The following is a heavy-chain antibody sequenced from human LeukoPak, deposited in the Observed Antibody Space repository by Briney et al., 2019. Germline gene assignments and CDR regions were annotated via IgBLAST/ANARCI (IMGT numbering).Heavy chain of an antibody. CDR2: ISSGSTI. V-gene: IGHV3-11*04. J-gene: IGHJ6*03. CDR3: ARLSTYYDILTGYYDYYYYYMDV. Sequence: GSLRLSCAASGFTFSDYYMSWIRQAPGKGLEWVSYISSGSTIYYADSVKGRFTISRDNAKNSLYLQMNSLRAEDTAVYYCARLSTYYDILTGYYDYYYYYMDVWGKGTTVTVSS. D-gene: IGHD3-9*01. CDR1: GFTFSDYY.